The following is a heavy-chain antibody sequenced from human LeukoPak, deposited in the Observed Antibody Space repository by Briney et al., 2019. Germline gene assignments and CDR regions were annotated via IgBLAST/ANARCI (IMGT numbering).Heavy chain of an antibody. D-gene: IGHD1-1*01. J-gene: IGHJ4*02. CDR2: IYYSGST. CDR3: ARGQLFDY. Sequence: SETLSLTCTVSGGSISSYYWSWIRQPPGKGLEWIGYIYYSGSTNYNPSLKSRVTMSVDTSKNQFSLKLSSVTAADTAVYYCARGQLFDYWGQGTLVTVSS. V-gene: IGHV4-59*12. CDR1: GGSISSYY.